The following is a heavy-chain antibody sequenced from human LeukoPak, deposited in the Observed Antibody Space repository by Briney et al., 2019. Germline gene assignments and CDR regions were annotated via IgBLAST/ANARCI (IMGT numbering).Heavy chain of an antibody. V-gene: IGHV4-30-2*01. CDR2: IYHSGST. Sequence: SQTLSLTCTVSGGSISSGGYYWSWIRQPPGKGLEWIGYIYHSGSTYYNPSLKSRVTISVDRSKNQFSLKLSSVTAADTAVYYCARDALVSSPTRYYYYYMDVWGKGTTVTVSS. J-gene: IGHJ6*03. CDR1: GGSISSGGYY. CDR3: ARDALVSSPTRYYYYYMDV. D-gene: IGHD2/OR15-2a*01.